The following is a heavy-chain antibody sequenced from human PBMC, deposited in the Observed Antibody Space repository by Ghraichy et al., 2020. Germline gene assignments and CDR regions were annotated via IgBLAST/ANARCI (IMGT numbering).Heavy chain of an antibody. CDR2: IKQDGSEK. V-gene: IGHV3-7*01. J-gene: IGHJ4*02. CDR3: ARSTLEVRGVFEF. D-gene: IGHD3-10*01. Sequence: GGSLRLSCAASGFMFRSYWMNWVRQASGKGLEWVANIKQDGSEKYYADTVKGRFTISRDNAKNSLSLQMNSLGAEDTAVYYCARSTLEVRGVFEFWGQGALFTVSS. CDR1: GFMFRSYW.